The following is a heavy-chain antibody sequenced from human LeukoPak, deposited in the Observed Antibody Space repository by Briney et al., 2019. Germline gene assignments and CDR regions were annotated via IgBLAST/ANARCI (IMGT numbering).Heavy chain of an antibody. CDR3: TSLDMTPPYDDAFDI. Sequence: GGSLRLSCAASGFTFSDHYVDWVRQAPGRGLEWVGRNRNKANSYTTEYAASVKGRFTISRDDSKNSVYLQMNSLKTEDSAVYYCTSLDMTPPYDDAFDIWGQGTMVTVSS. CDR2: NRNKANSYTT. D-gene: IGHD3-22*01. J-gene: IGHJ3*02. V-gene: IGHV3-72*01. CDR1: GFTFSDHY.